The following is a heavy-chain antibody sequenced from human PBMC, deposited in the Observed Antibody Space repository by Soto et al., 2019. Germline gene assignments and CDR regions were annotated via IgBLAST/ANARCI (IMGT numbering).Heavy chain of an antibody. J-gene: IGHJ6*02. V-gene: IGHV3-11*01. D-gene: IGHD3-10*01. CDR2: IGASGSPI. CDR1: GFSFSDYY. CDR3: ARGTYGMDV. Sequence: QMQLVQSGGGLVKPGGSLRLSCAASGFSFSDYYMSWIRRAPGKGLEWVSYIGASGSPIYFGDSVKGRFSISRDNTNNSLYLQMNSLRPDDTAVYYCARGTYGMDVWGQGTMVIVSS.